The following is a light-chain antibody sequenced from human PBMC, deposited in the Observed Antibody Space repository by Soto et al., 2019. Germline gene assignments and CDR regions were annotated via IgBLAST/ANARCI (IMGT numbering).Light chain of an antibody. Sequence: QSTLTHPASLSSSPGHSITTSGPETSSDIGAYGHVPCFQQPPGKGHKVLVSEVNKRPSGVANGFAGCSSGKTAYPTISGLQADDLAEYFCFLINATSTHVFGSGTQVT. J-gene: IGLJ1*01. CDR3: FLINATSTHV. CDR2: EVN. CDR1: SSDIGAYGH. V-gene: IGLV2-14*01.